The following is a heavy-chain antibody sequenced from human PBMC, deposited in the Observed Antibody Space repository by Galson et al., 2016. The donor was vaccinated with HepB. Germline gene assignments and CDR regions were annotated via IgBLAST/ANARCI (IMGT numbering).Heavy chain of an antibody. CDR2: ISGSGYTT. J-gene: IGHJ4*02. V-gene: IGHV3-23*01. Sequence: SLRLSCAASGFTFSNYPMTWVRQAPGKGLEWVSSISGSGYTTYYADSVKGRFTISRDNSKNTLYLQLSTLRAEDTAVYYCAKDPEKYTSGNYRGGYWGQGTLVTVSS. D-gene: IGHD1-26*01. CDR1: GFTFSNYP. CDR3: AKDPEKYTSGNYRGGY.